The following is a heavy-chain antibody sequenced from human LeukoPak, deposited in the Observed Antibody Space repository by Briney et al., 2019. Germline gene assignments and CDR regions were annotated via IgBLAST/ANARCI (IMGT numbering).Heavy chain of an antibody. J-gene: IGHJ4*02. V-gene: IGHV3-74*01. CDR2: INSDGRST. CDR1: GFTFSSYW. Sequence: GGSLRLSCAASGFTFSSYWMHWVRQAPGKGLVWVSRINSDGRSTSFADSVKGRFTISRDNAKNTLYMQMNSLRTEDTAVYYCARDQLYCTGGICYFDYWGQGTLVTVSS. CDR3: ARDQLYCTGGICYFDY. D-gene: IGHD2-8*02.